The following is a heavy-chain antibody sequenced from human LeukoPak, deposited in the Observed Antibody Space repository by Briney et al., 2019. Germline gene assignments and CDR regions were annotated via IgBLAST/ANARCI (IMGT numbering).Heavy chain of an antibody. J-gene: IGHJ6*03. Sequence: SETLSLTCAVSGYSISSGYYWGWIRQPPGKGLEWIGSIYHSGSTYYNPSLESRVTISVDTSKNQFSLKLSSVTAADTAVYYCASLNYYGSGSYYYYYYMDVWGKGTTVTVSS. D-gene: IGHD3-10*01. V-gene: IGHV4-38-2*01. CDR3: ASLNYYGSGSYYYYYYMDV. CDR2: IYHSGST. CDR1: GYSISSGYY.